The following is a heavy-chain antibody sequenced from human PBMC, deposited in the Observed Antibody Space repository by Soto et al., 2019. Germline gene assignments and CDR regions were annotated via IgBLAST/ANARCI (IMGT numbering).Heavy chain of an antibody. V-gene: IGHV3-33*01. CDR2: IWYDGSNK. CDR3: ARGSNYYDSSGYYFGYFHH. Sequence: GGSLRLSCAASGFTFSSYGMHWVRQAPGKGLEWVAVIWYDGSNKYYGDSVKGRFTISRDNSKNTLYLQMNSLRAEDTAVYYCARGSNYYDSSGYYFGYFHHWGQGTLVTVSS. D-gene: IGHD3-22*01. J-gene: IGHJ1*01. CDR1: GFTFSSYG.